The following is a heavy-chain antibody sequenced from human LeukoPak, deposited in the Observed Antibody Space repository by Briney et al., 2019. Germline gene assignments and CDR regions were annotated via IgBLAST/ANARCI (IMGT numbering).Heavy chain of an antibody. CDR2: ISPNSGGT. CDR1: GYTFTGYY. J-gene: IGHJ4*02. V-gene: IGHV1-2*02. D-gene: IGHD5-18*01. CDR3: ARDQYSYGPFDY. Sequence: ASVKVSCKASGYTFTGYYMHWVRQAPGQGLEWMGWISPNSGGTNYAQKFQGRVTMTRDTSISTAYMELSRLRSDDTAVYYCARDQYSYGPFDYWGQGTLVTVSS.